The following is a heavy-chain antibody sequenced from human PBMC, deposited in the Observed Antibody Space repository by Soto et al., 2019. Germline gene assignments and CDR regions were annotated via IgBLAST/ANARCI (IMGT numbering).Heavy chain of an antibody. CDR3: ANVPSGTPLHYGMDV. Sequence: EVQLLESGGGLVQPGGSLRLSCAASGFTFSSYAMSWVRQAPGKGLEWVSAISGSGGSTYYADSVKGQLTISRDNAKNTLYLQMNSLRAEDTAVYYCANVPSGTPLHYGMDVWGQGTTVTVSS. CDR1: GFTFSSYA. J-gene: IGHJ6*02. V-gene: IGHV3-23*01. D-gene: IGHD6-25*01. CDR2: ISGSGGST.